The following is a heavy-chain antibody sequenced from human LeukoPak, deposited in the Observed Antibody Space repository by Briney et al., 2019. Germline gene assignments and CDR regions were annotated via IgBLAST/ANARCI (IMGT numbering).Heavy chain of an antibody. D-gene: IGHD1-26*01. Sequence: GGSLRLSCAPSGFTFSSYAMSWVREAPGKGLEWVSAISGSGGSTYYADSVKGRFTISRDNSKNTLYLQMTSLGADDTAIYFCARNLNSGSYYYFDYWGQGTLVTVSS. CDR3: ARNLNSGSYYYFDY. CDR1: GFTFSSYA. V-gene: IGHV3-23*01. J-gene: IGHJ4*02. CDR2: ISGSGGST.